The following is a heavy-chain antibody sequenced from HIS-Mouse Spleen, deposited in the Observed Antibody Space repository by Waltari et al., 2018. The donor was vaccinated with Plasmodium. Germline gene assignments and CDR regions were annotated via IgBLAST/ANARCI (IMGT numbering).Heavy chain of an antibody. CDR3: AKSSKGTGDLWDY. V-gene: IGHV3-23*01. J-gene: IGHJ4*02. CDR1: GLSFCAYA. CDR2: ISGSGGST. Sequence: EVKLLESWGGLVQPGGSLRLSCAASGLSFCAYALSWARQAPGKGCECVSAISGSGGSTYYAASVKGRFTISRDNSKNTLYLQMNSLRAEDTAVYYCAKSSKGTGDLWDYWGQGTLVTVSS. D-gene: IGHD7-27*01.